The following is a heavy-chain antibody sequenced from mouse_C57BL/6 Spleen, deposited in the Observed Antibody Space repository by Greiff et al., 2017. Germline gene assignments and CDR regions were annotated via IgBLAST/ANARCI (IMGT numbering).Heavy chain of an antibody. Sequence: QVQLQQPGAELVKPGASVQLSCKASGYTFTSYWMHWVKQRPGQGLEWIGMIHPNSGSTNYNEKFKSKATLTVDKSSSTAYMQLSSLTSEDSAVXYCARGDSSGYGADWGQGTLVTVSA. CDR2: IHPNSGST. CDR1: GYTFTSYW. V-gene: IGHV1-64*01. CDR3: ARGDSSGYGAD. D-gene: IGHD3-2*02. J-gene: IGHJ3*01.